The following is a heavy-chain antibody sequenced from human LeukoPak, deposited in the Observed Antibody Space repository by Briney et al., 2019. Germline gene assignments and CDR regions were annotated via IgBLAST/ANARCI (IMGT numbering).Heavy chain of an antibody. CDR3: ARDRPPLHGMDV. Sequence: ASVKVSCKASGGTFSSYAISWVRQAPGQGLEWMGRIIPILGIANYAQKFQGRVTITADKSTSTAYMELSSLRSEDTAVYYCARDRPPLHGMDVWGQGTTVTVSS. CDR1: GGTFSSYA. J-gene: IGHJ6*02. V-gene: IGHV1-69*04. CDR2: IIPILGIA.